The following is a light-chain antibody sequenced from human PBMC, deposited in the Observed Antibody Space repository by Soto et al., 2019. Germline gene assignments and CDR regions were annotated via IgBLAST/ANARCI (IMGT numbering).Light chain of an antibody. Sequence: DIHMTQSPSTLSASVGDRVTITCRASQSVGGRLAWYQQKVGKAPKLLIYDASSLEGGVPSRFSGSGSGTDFTLTITSLQPEDFATYYCQQTYITLWTFGQGTKVDIK. CDR1: QSVGGR. V-gene: IGKV1-5*01. CDR3: QQTYITLWT. J-gene: IGKJ1*01. CDR2: DAS.